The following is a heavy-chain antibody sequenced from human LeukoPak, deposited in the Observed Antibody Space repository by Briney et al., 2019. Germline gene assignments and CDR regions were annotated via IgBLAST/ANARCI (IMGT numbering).Heavy chain of an antibody. CDR3: ARAQTTSSGWDPFDY. CDR1: GGSISSYY. CDR2: IYYSGST. J-gene: IGHJ4*02. D-gene: IGHD6-19*01. V-gene: IGHV4-59*08. Sequence: SETLSLTCTVSGGSISSYYWSWIRQPPGKGLEWIGYIYYSGSTNYTPSLKSRVTISVDTSKNQFSLKLSAVTAADTAVYYCARAQTTSSGWDPFDYWGQGTLVTVSS.